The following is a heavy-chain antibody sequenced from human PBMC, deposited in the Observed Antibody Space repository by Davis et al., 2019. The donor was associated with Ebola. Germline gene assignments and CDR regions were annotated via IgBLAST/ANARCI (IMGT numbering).Heavy chain of an antibody. CDR3: AKFTYYYDSSGYYPEYYFDY. D-gene: IGHD3-22*01. Sequence: GESLKISCAASGFTFDDYGMSWVRQAPGKGLEWVSGINWNGGSTGYADSVKGRFTISRDNAKNTLYLQMNSLRAEDTAVYYCAKFTYYYDSSGYYPEYYFDYWGQGTLVTVSS. CDR1: GFTFDDYG. V-gene: IGHV3-20*04. J-gene: IGHJ4*02. CDR2: INWNGGST.